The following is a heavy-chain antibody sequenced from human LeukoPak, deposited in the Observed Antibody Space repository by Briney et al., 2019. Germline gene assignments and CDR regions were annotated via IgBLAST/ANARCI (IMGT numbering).Heavy chain of an antibody. CDR2: ISYDGSNK. CDR3: ARDMVRGVTPPYYFDY. D-gene: IGHD3-10*01. J-gene: IGHJ4*02. Sequence: GGSLRLSCAASGFTFSSYAMHWVRQAPGKGREWVAVISYDGSNKYYADSVKGRFTISRDNSKNTLYLQMNSLRAEDTAVYYCARDMVRGVTPPYYFDYWGQGTLVTVSS. CDR1: GFTFSSYA. V-gene: IGHV3-30*04.